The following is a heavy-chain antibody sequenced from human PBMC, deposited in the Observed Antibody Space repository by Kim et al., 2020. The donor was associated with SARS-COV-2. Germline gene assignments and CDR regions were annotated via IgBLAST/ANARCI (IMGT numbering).Heavy chain of an antibody. CDR2: ISSSSSYI. J-gene: IGHJ4*02. Sequence: GGSLRLSCAASGFTFSSYSMNWVRQAPGKGLEWVSSISSSSSYIYYADSVKGRFTISRDNAKNSLYLQMNSLRAEDTAVYYCARWDYGGNPDFDYWGQGTLVTVSS. CDR1: GFTFSSYS. D-gene: IGHD4-17*01. V-gene: IGHV3-21*01. CDR3: ARWDYGGNPDFDY.